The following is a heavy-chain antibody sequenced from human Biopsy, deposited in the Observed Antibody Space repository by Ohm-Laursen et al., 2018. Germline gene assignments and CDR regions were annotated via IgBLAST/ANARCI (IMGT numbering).Heavy chain of an antibody. CDR2: INRDGSST. Sequence: SLRLSCSASAFIFSRFWMYWVRQAPGKGLVWVSRINRDGSSTNYADAVKGRFTISRDNAKNTVFLQMNSLRAEDTAVYYCTRAEAGSGSLLYFDYWGQGTLVTVSS. CDR1: AFIFSRFW. V-gene: IGHV3-74*01. J-gene: IGHJ4*02. D-gene: IGHD3-10*01. CDR3: TRAEAGSGSLLYFDY.